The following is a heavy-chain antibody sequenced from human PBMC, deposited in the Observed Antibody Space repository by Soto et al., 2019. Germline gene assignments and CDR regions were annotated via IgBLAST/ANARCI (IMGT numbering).Heavy chain of an antibody. J-gene: IGHJ5*02. CDR2: IYHSGST. CDR3: ARDGSNDYGGLKWFDP. Sequence: PSETLSLTCAVSGGSISSGCYSWSWIRQPPGKGLEWIGYIYHSGSTYYNPSLKSRVTISVDRSKNQFSLKLSSVTAADTAVYYCARDGSNDYGGLKWFDPWGQGTLVTVCS. V-gene: IGHV4-30-2*01. D-gene: IGHD4-17*01. CDR1: GGSISSGCYS.